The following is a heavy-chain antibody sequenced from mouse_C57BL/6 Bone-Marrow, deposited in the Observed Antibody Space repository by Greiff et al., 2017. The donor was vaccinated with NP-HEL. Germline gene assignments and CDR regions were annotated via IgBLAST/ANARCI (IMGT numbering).Heavy chain of an antibody. CDR1: GYTFTSYW. J-gene: IGHJ1*03. CDR2: IYPGSGST. CDR3: AREKVGPLYYGYHWYFDV. Sequence: QVQLQQSGAELVKPGASVKMSCKASGYTFTSYWITWVKQRPGQGLEWIGDIYPGSGSTNYNEKFKSKATLTVDTSSSTAYMQLSSLTSEDSAVYYCAREKVGPLYYGYHWYFDVWGTGTTVTVSS. D-gene: IGHD2-2*01. V-gene: IGHV1-55*01.